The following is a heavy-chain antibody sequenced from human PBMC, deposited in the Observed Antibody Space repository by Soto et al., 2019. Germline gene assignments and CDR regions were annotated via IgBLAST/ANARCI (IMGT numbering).Heavy chain of an antibody. D-gene: IGHD6-19*01. CDR3: ARHSAVAGTSYYFDY. J-gene: IGHJ4*02. V-gene: IGHV4-59*01. Sequence: SETLSLTCTVSGGSISSYYWSWIRQPPGKGLEWIGYIYYSGSTNYNPSLKSRVTISVDTSKNQFSLKLSSVTAADTAVYYCARHSAVAGTSYYFDYWGQGTLVTVSS. CDR1: GGSISSYY. CDR2: IYYSGST.